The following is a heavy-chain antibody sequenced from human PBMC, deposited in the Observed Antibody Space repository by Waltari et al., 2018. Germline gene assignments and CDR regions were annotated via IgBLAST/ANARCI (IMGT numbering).Heavy chain of an antibody. D-gene: IGHD3-10*01. CDR3: ARVVLSARRGGYFDY. CDR2: IYYSGST. J-gene: IGHJ4*02. CDR1: GGSISSGGYY. Sequence: QVQLQESGPGLVKPSQTLSLTCTVSGGSISSGGYYWSWFRQPPGKGLEWIGYIYYSGSTYYNPSLKSRVTISVDTSKNQFSLKLSSVTAADTAVYYCARVVLSARRGGYFDYWGQGTLVTVSS. V-gene: IGHV4-31*03.